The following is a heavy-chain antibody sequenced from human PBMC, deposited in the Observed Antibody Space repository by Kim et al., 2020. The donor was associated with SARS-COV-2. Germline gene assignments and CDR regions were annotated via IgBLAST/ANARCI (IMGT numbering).Heavy chain of an antibody. CDR3: TTPLAVASGFDY. V-gene: IGHV3-15*01. D-gene: IGHD6-19*01. Sequence: GGSLRLSCAASGFTFSNAWMSWVRQAPGKGLEWVGRIKSKTDGGTTDYAAPVKGRFTISRDDSKNTLYLQMNSLKTEDTAVYYCTTPLAVASGFDYWGQGTLVTVSS. CDR1: GFTFSNAW. J-gene: IGHJ4*02. CDR2: IKSKTDGGTT.